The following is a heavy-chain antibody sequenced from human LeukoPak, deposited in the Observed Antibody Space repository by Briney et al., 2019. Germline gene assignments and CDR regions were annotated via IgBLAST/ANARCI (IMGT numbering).Heavy chain of an antibody. D-gene: IGHD1-26*01. J-gene: IGHJ4*02. V-gene: IGHV4-39*01. CDR2: IYYSGST. CDR3: ARHSPVGIYYFDY. CDR1: GGSISSSSCY. Sequence: SETLSLTCTVSGGSISSSSCYWGWIRQPPGKGLEWIGSIYYSGSTYYNPSLKSRVTISVDTSKNQFSLKLSSVTAADTAVYYCARHSPVGIYYFDYWGQGTLVTVSS.